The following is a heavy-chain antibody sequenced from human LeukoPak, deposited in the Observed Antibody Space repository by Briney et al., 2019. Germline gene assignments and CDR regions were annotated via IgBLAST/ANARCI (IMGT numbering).Heavy chain of an antibody. CDR3: AKDRDLYYVWGSYSSV. Sequence: PGRSLRLSCAASGFTFSSYGMHWVRQAPGKGLEWVAVISYDGSNKYYADSVKGRFTISRDNSKNTLYLQMNSLRAEDTAVYYCAKDRDLYYVWGSYSSVWGQGTLVTVSS. D-gene: IGHD3-16*01. J-gene: IGHJ4*02. V-gene: IGHV3-30*18. CDR2: ISYDGSNK. CDR1: GFTFSSYG.